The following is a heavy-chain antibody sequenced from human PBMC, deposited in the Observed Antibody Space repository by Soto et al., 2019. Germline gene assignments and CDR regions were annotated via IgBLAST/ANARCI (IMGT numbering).Heavy chain of an antibody. CDR2: INPNSGGT. J-gene: IGHJ3*02. D-gene: IGHD1-7*01. CDR3: ARVPKLEAAFDI. CDR1: GSPSAGSY. V-gene: IGHV1-2*04. Sequence: APFAASGSPSAGSYLPVVRQAPGQGLEWMGWINPNSGGTNYAQKFQGWVTMTRDTSISTAYMELSRLRSDDTAVYYCARVPKLEAAFDIRGQGTMVTVPS.